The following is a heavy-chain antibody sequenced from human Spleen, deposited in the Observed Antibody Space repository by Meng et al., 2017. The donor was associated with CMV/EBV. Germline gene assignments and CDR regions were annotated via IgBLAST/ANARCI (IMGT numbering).Heavy chain of an antibody. Sequence: YRFTSYYIHWVRQAPGQGLEWLGIINPSDSDTTYAQKLQGRVTMTSDTSTSTVYMHLSSLTSEDTAVYYCARQYSGRDEREYYFDDWGQGALVTVSS. CDR2: INPSDSDT. CDR3: ARQYSGRDEREYYFDD. D-gene: IGHD5-12*01. CDR1: YRFTSYY. V-gene: IGHV1-46*04. J-gene: IGHJ4*02.